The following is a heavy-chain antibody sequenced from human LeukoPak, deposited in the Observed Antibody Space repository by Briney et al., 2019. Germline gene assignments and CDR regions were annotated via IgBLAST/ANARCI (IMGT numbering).Heavy chain of an antibody. J-gene: IGHJ5*02. CDR1: GYTFTSYA. D-gene: IGHD6-19*01. Sequence: ASVKVSCKASGYTFTSYAMNWVRQAPGQGLEWMGWINTNTGNPTYAQGFTGRFVFSLDTSVSTAYLQISSLKAEDTAVYYCARHQLAVAATWFDPWGQGTLVTVSS. V-gene: IGHV7-4-1*02. CDR2: INTNTGNP. CDR3: ARHQLAVAATWFDP.